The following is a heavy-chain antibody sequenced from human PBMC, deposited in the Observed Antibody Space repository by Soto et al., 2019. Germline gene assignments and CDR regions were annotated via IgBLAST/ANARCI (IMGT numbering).Heavy chain of an antibody. CDR2: ISSSSSYI. Sequence: GGSLRLSCAASGFTFSSYSLNWVRQAPGKGLEWVSSISSSSSYIYYADSVKGRFTISRDDAKNSLFLQMSSLRVEDTAVYYCARGGDTSGSWPRFWGQGTLVTVSS. D-gene: IGHD3-22*01. V-gene: IGHV3-21*01. CDR3: ARGGDTSGSWPRF. J-gene: IGHJ4*02. CDR1: GFTFSSYS.